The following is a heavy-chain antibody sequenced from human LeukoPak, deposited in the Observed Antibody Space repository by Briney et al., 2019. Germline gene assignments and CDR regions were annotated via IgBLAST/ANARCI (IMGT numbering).Heavy chain of an antibody. V-gene: IGHV4-39*01. Sequence: SETLSLTCTVSGGSISSSSYYWGWIRQPPGKGLEWIGSIYYSGSTYYNPSLKSRVTLSVDTSKNQFSLKLSSVTAADTAVYYCARLFKTLVPAANCIDYWGQGTLVTVSS. D-gene: IGHD2-2*01. CDR1: GGSISSSSYY. J-gene: IGHJ4*02. CDR2: IYYSGST. CDR3: ARLFKTLVPAANCIDY.